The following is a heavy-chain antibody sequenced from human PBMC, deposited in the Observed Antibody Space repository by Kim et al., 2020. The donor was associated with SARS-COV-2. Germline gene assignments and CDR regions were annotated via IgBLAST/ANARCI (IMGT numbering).Heavy chain of an antibody. V-gene: IGHV3-23*01. Sequence: GGSLRLSCAASGFTFSSYAMSWVRQAPGKGLEWVSAISGSGGSTYYADSVKGRFTISRDNSKNTLYLQMNSLRAEDTAVYYCAKALDTMVRGVITNYYSYGVDVWGQGTTVTVSS. D-gene: IGHD3-10*01. J-gene: IGHJ6*02. CDR2: ISGSGGST. CDR3: AKALDTMVRGVITNYYSYGVDV. CDR1: GFTFSSYA.